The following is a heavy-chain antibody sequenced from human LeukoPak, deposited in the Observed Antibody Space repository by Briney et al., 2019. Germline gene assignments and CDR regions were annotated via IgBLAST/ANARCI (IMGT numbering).Heavy chain of an antibody. V-gene: IGHV3-23*01. CDR3: APHPRQDYDSSGYYPD. D-gene: IGHD3-22*01. CDR2: ISGSGGST. J-gene: IGHJ4*02. Sequence: PGGSLRLSCAASGFTFSSYAMSWVRQAPGKGLEWVSAISGSGGSTYYADSVKGRFTISRDNSKNTLYLQMNSLRAEDTAVYYCAPHPRQDYDSSGYYPDWGQGTLVTVSS. CDR1: GFTFSSYA.